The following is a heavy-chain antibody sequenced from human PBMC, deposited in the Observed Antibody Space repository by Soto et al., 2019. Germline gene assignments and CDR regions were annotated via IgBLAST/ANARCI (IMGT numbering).Heavy chain of an antibody. CDR3: AKVVDIECKSSYCMVV. Sequence: GGSLRLSCAASGFTSSNYGMHWVRQAPGKGLEWVAVISYDGSNKYYADSVKGRFTISRDNSKNTLYLQMNSLRAEDTAVYYCAKVVDIECKSSYCMVVWGQGTRSTVS. D-gene: IGHD5-12*01. J-gene: IGHJ6*02. CDR2: ISYDGSNK. CDR1: GFTSSNYG. V-gene: IGHV3-30*18.